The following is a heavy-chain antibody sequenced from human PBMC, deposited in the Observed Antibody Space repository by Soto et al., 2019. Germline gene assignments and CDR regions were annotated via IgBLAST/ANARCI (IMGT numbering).Heavy chain of an antibody. CDR1: GGSISSGDYY. D-gene: IGHD6-6*01. CDR2: IYYSGST. V-gene: IGHV4-30-4*01. Sequence: TSETLSLTCTVSGGSISSGDYYWSWIRQPPGKGLEWIGYIYYSGSTYYNPSLKSRVTISVDTSKNQFSLKLSSVTAADTAVYYCAREDSSSSLVDYWGQGTLVTVSS. J-gene: IGHJ4*02. CDR3: AREDSSSSLVDY.